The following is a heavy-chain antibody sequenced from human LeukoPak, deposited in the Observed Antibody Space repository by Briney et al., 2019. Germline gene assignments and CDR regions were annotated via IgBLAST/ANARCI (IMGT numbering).Heavy chain of an antibody. CDR1: GGSFSGYY. Sequence: PSETLTLTCAVYGGSFSGYYWSWIRQPPGKGLEWIGEINHSGSTNYNPSLKRRVTISVDTSKNQFSLKLSSVTAADTAVYYCARGPVGASLFDYWGQGTMVTVSS. CDR3: ARGPVGASLFDY. D-gene: IGHD1-26*01. CDR2: INHSGST. J-gene: IGHJ4*01. V-gene: IGHV4-34*01.